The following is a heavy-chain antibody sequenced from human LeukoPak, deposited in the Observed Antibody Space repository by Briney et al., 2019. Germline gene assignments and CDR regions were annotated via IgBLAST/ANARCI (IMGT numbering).Heavy chain of an antibody. D-gene: IGHD2-15*01. CDR1: GFTVSSNY. V-gene: IGHV3-53*01. J-gene: IGHJ4*02. CDR2: IYSGGST. Sequence: PGESLRLPCAASGFTVSSNYMSWVRQAPGKGLEWASVIYSGGSTYYADSVKGRFTISRDNSMNTLYLQMNSLRAEDTAVYYCASGSVVVPFDYWGQGTLVTVSS. CDR3: ASGSVVVPFDY.